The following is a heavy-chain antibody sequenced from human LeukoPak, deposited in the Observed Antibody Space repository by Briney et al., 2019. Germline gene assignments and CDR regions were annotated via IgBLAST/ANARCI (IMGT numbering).Heavy chain of an antibody. Sequence: GESLNISCKGSGYSFTNYWIGWVRQMPGKGLEWMGIIYPGDSDTRYSPSFQGQVTISADKSISTAYLQWSSLKASDTAMYYCARRVVATPGAFDICGQGTMVTVSS. CDR2: IYPGDSDT. CDR1: GYSFTNYW. D-gene: IGHD2-15*01. J-gene: IGHJ3*02. V-gene: IGHV5-51*01. CDR3: ARRVVATPGAFDI.